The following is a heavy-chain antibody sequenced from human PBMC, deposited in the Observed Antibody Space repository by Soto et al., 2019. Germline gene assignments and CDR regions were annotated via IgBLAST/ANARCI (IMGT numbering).Heavy chain of an antibody. V-gene: IGHV3-48*02. CDR2: ISSSSSTI. CDR3: AREGSWDSSGYYYGLGAFDI. J-gene: IGHJ3*02. D-gene: IGHD3-22*01. Sequence: GGSLRLSCAASGFTFSSYSMNWVRQAPGKGLEWVSYISSSSSTIYYADSVKGRFTISRDNAKNSLYLQMNSLRDEDTAVYYCAREGSWDSSGYYYGLGAFDIWGQGTMVTV. CDR1: GFTFSSYS.